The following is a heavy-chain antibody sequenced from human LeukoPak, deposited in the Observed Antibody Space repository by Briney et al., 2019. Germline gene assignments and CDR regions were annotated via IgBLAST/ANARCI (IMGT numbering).Heavy chain of an antibody. V-gene: IGHV1-18*01. D-gene: IGHD4-23*01. J-gene: IGHJ4*02. Sequence: ASVKVSCKASGYAFTNYGITWVRQALGQGLEWLGWISTFNGNTNYAQKLQDRVTMTTDTSTSTAYLELRSLRSDDTAVYYCARRHLIGNGYFDHWGQGTLVTVSS. CDR1: GYAFTNYG. CDR3: ARRHLIGNGYFDH. CDR2: ISTFNGNT.